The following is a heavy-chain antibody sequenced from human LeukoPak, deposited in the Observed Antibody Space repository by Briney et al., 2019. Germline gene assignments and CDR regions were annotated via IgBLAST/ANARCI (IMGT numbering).Heavy chain of an antibody. J-gene: IGHJ6*02. D-gene: IGHD5-24*01. V-gene: IGHV3-48*03. CDR1: GFTFSCYE. CDR2: ISSSGSTI. CDR3: ARRCVATIFGGGYYYYGMDV. Sequence: GGSLRLSCAASGFTFSCYEMNWVRQAPGKGLEWVSYISSSGSTIYYADSVKGRFTISRDNAKNSLYLQMNSLRAEDTAVYYCARRCVATIFGGGYYYYGMDVWGQGTTVTVSS.